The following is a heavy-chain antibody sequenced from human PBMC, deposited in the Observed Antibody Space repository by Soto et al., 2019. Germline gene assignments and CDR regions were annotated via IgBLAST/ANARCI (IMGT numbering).Heavy chain of an antibody. CDR3: ARASGDYYDSSGSPGLFDY. CDR1: GGSISSSNW. D-gene: IGHD3-22*01. CDR2: IYHSGST. Sequence: SETLSLTCAVSGGSISSSNWWSLGRQPPGKGLEWIGEIYHSGSTNYNPSLKSRVTISVDKSKNQFSLKLSSVTAADTAVYYCARASGDYYDSSGSPGLFDYWGQGTLVT. J-gene: IGHJ4*02. V-gene: IGHV4-4*02.